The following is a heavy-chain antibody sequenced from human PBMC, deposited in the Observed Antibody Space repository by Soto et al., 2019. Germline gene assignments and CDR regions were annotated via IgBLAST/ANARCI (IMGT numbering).Heavy chain of an antibody. CDR1: GYTFTSYG. Sequence: GASVKVSCKASGYTFTSYGFSWVRQAPGQGLEWMGWISAYKGNTNYAQKFQGRVTMTTDTSTSTAYMELRSLRSDDTAVYYCARDDSRRQADLDYWGQGTPVTVSS. D-gene: IGHD3-3*01. V-gene: IGHV1-18*01. CDR2: ISAYKGNT. J-gene: IGHJ4*02. CDR3: ARDDSRRQADLDY.